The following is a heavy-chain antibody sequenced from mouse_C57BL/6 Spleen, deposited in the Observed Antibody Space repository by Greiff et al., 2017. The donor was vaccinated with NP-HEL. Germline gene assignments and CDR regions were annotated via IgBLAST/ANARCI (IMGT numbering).Heavy chain of an antibody. CDR3: TTTGNPYYFDY. J-gene: IGHJ2*01. Sequence: VQLQQSGAELVRPGASVKLSCTASGFNIKDDYMHWVKQRPEQGLEWIGWIDPENGDTEYASKFQGKATITADTSSNTAYLQLSSLTSEDTAVYYCTTTGNPYYFDYWGQGTTLTVSS. CDR2: IDPENGDT. D-gene: IGHD2-1*01. V-gene: IGHV14-4*01. CDR1: GFNIKDDY.